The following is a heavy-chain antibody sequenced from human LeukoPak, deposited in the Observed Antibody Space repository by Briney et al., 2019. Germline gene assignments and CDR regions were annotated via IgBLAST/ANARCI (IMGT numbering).Heavy chain of an antibody. Sequence: SETLSLTCTVSGGSISGHYWTWIRQPPGKGLEWMGYIYYSGSTNYNPPLNSRVTMSLDTSKNQFSLKLRSVNAADTAVYYCARQWGANGYGYFDYWGQGTLVTVSS. CDR1: GGSISGHY. D-gene: IGHD5-12*01. CDR3: ARQWGANGYGYFDY. J-gene: IGHJ4*02. CDR2: IYYSGST. V-gene: IGHV4-59*08.